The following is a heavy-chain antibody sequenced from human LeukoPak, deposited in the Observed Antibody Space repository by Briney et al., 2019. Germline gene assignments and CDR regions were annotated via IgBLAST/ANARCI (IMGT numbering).Heavy chain of an antibody. CDR3: AKGPSPRYFDWLSPDV. J-gene: IGHJ4*02. Sequence: PGGSLRLSCAASGFTFSSYGMHWVRQAPGKGLEWVAVISYDGSNKCYADSVKGRFTISRDNSKNTLYLQMNSLRAEDTAVYYCAKGPSPRYFDWLSPDVWGQGTLVTVSS. CDR2: ISYDGSNK. V-gene: IGHV3-30*18. D-gene: IGHD3-9*01. CDR1: GFTFSSYG.